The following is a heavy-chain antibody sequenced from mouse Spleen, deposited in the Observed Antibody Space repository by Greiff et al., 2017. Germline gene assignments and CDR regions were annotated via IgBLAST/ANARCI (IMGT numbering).Heavy chain of an antibody. CDR3: ARRTFTTATDYYAMDY. CDR2: ISNGGGST. J-gene: IGHJ4*01. CDR1: GFTFSDYY. Sequence: EVKLMESGGGLVQPGGSLKLSCATSGFTFSDYYMYCVRQTPEKRLEWVAYISNGGGSTYYPDTVKGRFTISRDNAKNTLYLQMSRLKSEDTAMYYCARRTFTTATDYYAMDYWGQGTSVTVSS. D-gene: IGHD1-2*01. V-gene: IGHV5-12*02.